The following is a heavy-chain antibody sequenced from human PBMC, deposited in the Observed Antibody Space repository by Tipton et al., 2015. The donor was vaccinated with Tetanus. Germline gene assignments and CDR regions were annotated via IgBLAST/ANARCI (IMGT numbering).Heavy chain of an antibody. V-gene: IGHV4-34*09. J-gene: IGHJ6*02. CDR3: ARGPPENTIFGVVRPGMDV. Sequence: TLSLTCAVYGGSFSGYYWSWIRQPPGKGLEWIGYIYYSGSTYYNPSLKSRVTISVDTSKNQFSLKLSSVTAADTAVYYCARGPPENTIFGVVRPGMDVWGQGTTVTVSS. D-gene: IGHD3-3*01. CDR1: GGSFSGYY. CDR2: IYYSGST.